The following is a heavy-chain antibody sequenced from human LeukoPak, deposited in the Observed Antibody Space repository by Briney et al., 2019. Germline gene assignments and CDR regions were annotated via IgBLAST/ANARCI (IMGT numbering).Heavy chain of an antibody. V-gene: IGHV3-48*03. J-gene: IGHJ4*02. Sequence: GGSLRLSCAASGFTFSAYEMNWVRQAPGKGLEWVSYISSSDSTIYYADSVKGRFTISRDNAKNSLYLQMNSLRAEDTAVYYCAKGENPGTYYFDYWGQGTLVTVSS. CDR1: GFTFSAYE. D-gene: IGHD1-1*01. CDR2: ISSSDSTI. CDR3: AKGENPGTYYFDY.